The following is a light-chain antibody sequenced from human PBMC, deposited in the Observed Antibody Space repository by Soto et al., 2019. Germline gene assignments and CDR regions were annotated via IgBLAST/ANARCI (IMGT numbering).Light chain of an antibody. CDR3: LLSYNDRRGV. J-gene: IGLJ1*01. CDR1: TGAVTSGHY. CDR2: DTD. Sequence: QAVVTQEPSLTVSPGGTVTLTCGSSTGAVTSGHYPYWFQQKPGQAPKTLIFDTDNRHSWTPARFSGFLLGGKAALTLSGAQPEDEAEYYCLLSYNDRRGVFGPGTKVTVL. V-gene: IGLV7-46*01.